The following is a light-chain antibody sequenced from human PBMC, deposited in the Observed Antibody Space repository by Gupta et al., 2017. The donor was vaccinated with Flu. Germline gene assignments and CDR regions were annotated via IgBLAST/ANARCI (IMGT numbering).Light chain of an antibody. V-gene: IGLV7-43*01. CDR2: NTT. CDR3: LLYYGVAQSL. Sequence: QTVVTQEPSLTVSPGGTVTLTCASSTGAVTSGHHPNWSQQKPGQAPRALIYNTTNKHSWTPARFSGPLLGGKAALTLSGVQPEDEAEYYCLLYYGVAQSLFGGGTKLTVL. CDR1: TGAVTSGHH. J-gene: IGLJ3*02.